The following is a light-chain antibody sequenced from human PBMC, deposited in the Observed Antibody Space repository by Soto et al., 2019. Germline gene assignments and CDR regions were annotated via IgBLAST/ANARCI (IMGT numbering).Light chain of an antibody. Sequence: EMGLTQSPATLSLYPGERATLSCRASQSVSSYLAWYQQKPGQAPRLLIYDASNRATGIPARFSGSGSGTDFTLTISSLEPEDFAVYYCQQRSNWPQITFAQGTRLEI. J-gene: IGKJ5*01. CDR1: QSVSSY. CDR2: DAS. V-gene: IGKV3-11*01. CDR3: QQRSNWPQIT.